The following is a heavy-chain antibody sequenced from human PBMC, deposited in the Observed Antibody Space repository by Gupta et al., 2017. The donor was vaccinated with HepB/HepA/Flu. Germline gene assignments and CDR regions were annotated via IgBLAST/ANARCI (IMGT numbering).Heavy chain of an antibody. Sequence: QIQLVQSGPEVKKPGASVKVSCKASNYIFTNYGISWVRQAPGRGLEWMGWISAYKTNTNYAQRCQGRLTLTIETSTSTAYMELTGLRYDDTAVYFCARDLPFVTGYAYYFDYWGQVTLVTVS. CDR1: NYIFTNYG. CDR3: ARDLPFVTGYAYYFDY. CDR2: ISAYKTNT. D-gene: IGHD3-9*01. V-gene: IGHV1-18*01. J-gene: IGHJ4*02.